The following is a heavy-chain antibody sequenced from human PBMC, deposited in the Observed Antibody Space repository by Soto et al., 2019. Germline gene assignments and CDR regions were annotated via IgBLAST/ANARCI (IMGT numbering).Heavy chain of an antibody. D-gene: IGHD1-1*01. CDR3: ARRFPLTGTPGNDYYGMDV. J-gene: IGHJ6*02. Sequence: HPGGSLRLSCAAAGFTFSSYWMHWVRQAPGKGLVWVSRINSDGSSTSYADSVKGRFTISRDNAKNTLYLQMNSLRAEDTAVYYCARRFPLTGTPGNDYYGMDVWGQGTTVTVSS. V-gene: IGHV3-74*01. CDR1: GFTFSSYW. CDR2: INSDGSST.